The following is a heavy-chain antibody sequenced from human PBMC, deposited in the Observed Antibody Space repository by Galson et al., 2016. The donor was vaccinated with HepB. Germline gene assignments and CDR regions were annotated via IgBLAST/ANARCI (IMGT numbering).Heavy chain of an antibody. CDR2: IRGSGIGS. V-gene: IGHV3-23*01. J-gene: IGHJ3*02. CDR3: AKISHGGYISGWGGSFDI. CDR1: GFSFSTYS. D-gene: IGHD6-19*01. Sequence: SLRLSCAASGFSFSTYSMNWVRQAPGKGLEWVSAIRGSGIGSSYAESVRGRFTISRDNSKKPLYLQMNSLRAEDSAVYYCAKISHGGYISGWGGSFDIWGRGTMVTVSS.